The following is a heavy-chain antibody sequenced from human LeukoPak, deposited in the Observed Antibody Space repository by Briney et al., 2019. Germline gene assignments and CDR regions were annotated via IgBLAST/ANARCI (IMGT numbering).Heavy chain of an antibody. J-gene: IGHJ4*02. D-gene: IGHD3-22*01. Sequence: GGSLRLSCAASGFTFSSYWMHWVRQAPGKGLVWVSRINSDGSSTSYADSVKGRFTISRDNAKNTLYLQMNSLRAEDTAVYYCARGLVYYDSSGYFPFDYWGQGTLVTVSS. CDR1: GFTFSSYW. CDR3: ARGLVYYDSSGYFPFDY. V-gene: IGHV3-74*01. CDR2: INSDGSST.